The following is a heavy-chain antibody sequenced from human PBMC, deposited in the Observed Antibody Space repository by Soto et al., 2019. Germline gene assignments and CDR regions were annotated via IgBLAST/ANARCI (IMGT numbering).Heavy chain of an antibody. Sequence: QLQLQESGPGLVKPSETLSLTCSVSGGSISSSSYFWGWIRQPPGKGLEWIGSIYYSGSTSYNPSLKSRVTVSVDTSKDQFSLKLSSVTAADTAVYYCARHPSDFWFDPWGQGTLVTVPS. CDR1: GGSISSSSYF. J-gene: IGHJ5*02. V-gene: IGHV4-39*01. D-gene: IGHD2-21*02. CDR3: ARHPSDFWFDP. CDR2: IYYSGST.